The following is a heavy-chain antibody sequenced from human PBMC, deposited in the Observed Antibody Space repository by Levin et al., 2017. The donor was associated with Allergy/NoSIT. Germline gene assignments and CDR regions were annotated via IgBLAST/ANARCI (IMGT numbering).Heavy chain of an antibody. CDR2: INASSKNI. CDR1: GLSVSDYY. V-gene: IGHV3-11*01. Sequence: GESLKISCAASGLSVSDYYIRWIRQAPGKGLEWISHINASSKNIYYADSVKGRFTISRDYAKNSVFLQMNSLRAEDTAVYYCARGKDGYVDYWGQGTLVTVSS. CDR3: ARGKDGYVDY. D-gene: IGHD3-22*01. J-gene: IGHJ4*02.